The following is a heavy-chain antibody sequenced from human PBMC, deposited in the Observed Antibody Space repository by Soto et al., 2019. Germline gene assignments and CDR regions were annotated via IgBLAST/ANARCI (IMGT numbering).Heavy chain of an antibody. Sequence: PSETLSLTCTVSGGSISSSSYYWGWIRQPPGKGLEWIGSIYYSGSTYYNPSLKSRVTISVDTSKNQFSLKQSSVTAADTAVYYCASGTGYSSSWYGYYYYGMDVWGQGTTVTVSS. CDR3: ASGTGYSSSWYGYYYYGMDV. D-gene: IGHD6-13*01. J-gene: IGHJ6*02. V-gene: IGHV4-39*01. CDR2: IYYSGST. CDR1: GGSISSSSYY.